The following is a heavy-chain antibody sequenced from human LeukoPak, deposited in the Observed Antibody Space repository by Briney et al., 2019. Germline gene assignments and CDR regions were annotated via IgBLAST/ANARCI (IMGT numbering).Heavy chain of an antibody. J-gene: IGHJ4*02. CDR3: ARGRIVGSATREGGDY. Sequence: PSETLSLTCAVYGGSFRGYYWIWIRQPPGKGLEWIGEINHSGSTNYNPSLKSRVTISVDTSKNQFSLKLSSVTAADTAVYYCARGRIVGSATREGGDYWGQGTLVTVSS. D-gene: IGHD1-26*01. CDR1: GGSFRGYY. V-gene: IGHV4-34*01. CDR2: INHSGST.